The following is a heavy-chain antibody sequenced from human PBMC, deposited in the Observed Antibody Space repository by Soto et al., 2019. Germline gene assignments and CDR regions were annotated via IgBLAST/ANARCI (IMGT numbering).Heavy chain of an antibody. CDR2: IIPILGIA. CDR3: ARGPTTEKVDS. CDR1: GGTFSSY. V-gene: IGHV1-69*04. J-gene: IGHJ4*02. Sequence: GASVKVSCKASGGTFSSYISWVRQAPGQGLEWMGRIIPILGIANYAQKFQGRVAITADKSTSTAYMELSSLRSEDTAMYYCARGPTTEKVDSWGQGILVTVSS.